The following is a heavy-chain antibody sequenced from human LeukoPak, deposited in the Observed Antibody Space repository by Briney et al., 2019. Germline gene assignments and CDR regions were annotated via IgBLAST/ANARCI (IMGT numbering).Heavy chain of an antibody. Sequence: PSETLSLTCTVSGYSISSGYYWGWIRQPPGKGLEWIGSIYHSGSTYYNPSLKSRVTISVDTSKNQFSLKLSSVTAADTAMYYCARLPSGYDRGPFDYWGQGTLVTVSS. D-gene: IGHD5-12*01. CDR3: ARLPSGYDRGPFDY. J-gene: IGHJ4*02. V-gene: IGHV4-38-2*02. CDR2: IYHSGST. CDR1: GYSISSGYY.